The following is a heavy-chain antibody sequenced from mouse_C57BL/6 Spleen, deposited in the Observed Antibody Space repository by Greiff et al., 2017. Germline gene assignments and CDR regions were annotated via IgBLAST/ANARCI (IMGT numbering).Heavy chain of an antibody. V-gene: IGHV1-55*01. CDR2: IYPGRGST. Sequence: QVQLQQPGAELVKPGASVKMSCKASGYTFTSYWIPWVKQRPGQGLEWIGDIYPGRGSTNYHAKFKSKATLTVDTSSSTAYMQLSSLTSEDSAVYYCAREQDDYFGYWGQGPTLTVSS. CDR3: AREQDDYFGY. CDR1: GYTFTSYW. J-gene: IGHJ2*01.